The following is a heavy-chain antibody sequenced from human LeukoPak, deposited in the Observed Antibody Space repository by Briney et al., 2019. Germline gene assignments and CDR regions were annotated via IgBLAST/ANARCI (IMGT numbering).Heavy chain of an antibody. J-gene: IGHJ3*02. D-gene: IGHD2-21*02. CDR2: INPVTGDT. Sequence: GASVKVSYKASGCSFTYYYIHWVRQAPGQGLEWMGRINPVTGDTNYAQKFQGRVTVTRDTSISTAYMELSRLRSDDTAVYYCAITVTENAFDIWGQGAMVAVSS. V-gene: IGHV1-2*06. CDR1: GCSFTYYY. CDR3: AITVTENAFDI.